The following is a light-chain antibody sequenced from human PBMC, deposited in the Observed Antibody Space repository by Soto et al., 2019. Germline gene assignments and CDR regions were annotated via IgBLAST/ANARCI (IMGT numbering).Light chain of an antibody. CDR1: SSDIGAYNY. CDR3: SSYTTSLTLV. Sequence: QSALTQPASVSGSPGQSITISCTGTSSDIGAYNYVSWYQQHPGKAPKLLIYGLTNRPSGVSNRFSGSKSGNTASLTISGLQAEDDADYYCSSYTTSLTLVFGGVTKLTVL. V-gene: IGLV2-14*01. CDR2: GLT. J-gene: IGLJ3*02.